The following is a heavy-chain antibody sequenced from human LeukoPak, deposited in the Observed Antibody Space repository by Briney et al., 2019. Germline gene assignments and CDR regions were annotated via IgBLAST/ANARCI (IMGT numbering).Heavy chain of an antibody. Sequence: GGSLRLSCAASGFTFSSYAMGWVRQAPGKGLEWVSAISGSGGSTYYADSVKGRFTISRDNSMNTLYLQMNSLRAEDTAVYYCAKDGSSWYGGFFDYWGQGTLVTVSS. V-gene: IGHV3-23*01. CDR2: ISGSGGST. CDR1: GFTFSSYA. D-gene: IGHD6-13*01. J-gene: IGHJ4*02. CDR3: AKDGSSWYGGFFDY.